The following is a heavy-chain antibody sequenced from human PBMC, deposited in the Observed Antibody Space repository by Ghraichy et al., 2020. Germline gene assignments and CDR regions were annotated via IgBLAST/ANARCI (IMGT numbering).Heavy chain of an antibody. CDR2: ISYDGSNK. J-gene: IGHJ4*02. Sequence: GGSLRLSCAASGFTFSSYGMHWVRQAPGKGLEWVAVISYDGSNKYYADSVKGRFTISRDNSKNTLYLQMNSLRAEDTAVYYCASLSGYSGYDWGDYWGQGTLVTVSS. V-gene: IGHV3-30*03. D-gene: IGHD5-12*01. CDR3: ASLSGYSGYDWGDY. CDR1: GFTFSSYG.